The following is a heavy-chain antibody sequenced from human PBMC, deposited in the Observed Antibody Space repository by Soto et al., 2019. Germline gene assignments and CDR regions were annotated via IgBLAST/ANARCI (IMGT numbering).Heavy chain of an antibody. V-gene: IGHV1-46*01. CDR1: GYTFTTYN. Sequence: ASVKVSCKASGYTFTTYNMHWVRQAPGQGLEWMGVINPSVGSTSYAQKFQGRITMTRDTSTSTVYMDLSSLRSEDTAVYYCAMDNGDYTFDYWGQGTLVTVSS. CDR3: AMDNGDYTFDY. J-gene: IGHJ4*02. CDR2: INPSVGST. D-gene: IGHD4-17*01.